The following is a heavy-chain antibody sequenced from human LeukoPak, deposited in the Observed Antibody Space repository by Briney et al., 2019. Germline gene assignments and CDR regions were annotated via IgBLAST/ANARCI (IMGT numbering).Heavy chain of an antibody. CDR1: GYTFTSYY. CDR3: ARARRTTVTDDI. Sequence: GSSVKVSCKASGYTFTSYYMHWVRQAPGQGLEWMGIINPSGGSTSYAQKFQGRVTMTRDTSTSTVYMELSSLRSEDTAVYYCARARRTTVTDDIWGQGTMVTVSS. CDR2: INPSGGST. J-gene: IGHJ3*02. V-gene: IGHV1-46*01. D-gene: IGHD4-17*01.